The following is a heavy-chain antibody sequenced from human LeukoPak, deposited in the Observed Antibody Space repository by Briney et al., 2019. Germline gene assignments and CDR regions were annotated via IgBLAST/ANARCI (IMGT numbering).Heavy chain of an antibody. D-gene: IGHD3/OR15-3a*01. CDR3: AGVTVVAGLGWLPP. V-gene: IGHV4-59*08. J-gene: IGHJ5*02. CDR1: GGSISRYY. CDR2: IYYSGST. Sequence: KASETLSLTRSGSGGSISRYYWSWIRQPPGKGLEWIGYIYYSGSTNYNPSLKSRVTISVDTSKNQLSLKLSSVTAADTAVYYCAGVTVVAGLGWLPPWGQGTLVTVSS.